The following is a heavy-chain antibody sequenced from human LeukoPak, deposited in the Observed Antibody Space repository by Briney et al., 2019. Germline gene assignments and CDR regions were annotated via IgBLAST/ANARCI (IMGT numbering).Heavy chain of an antibody. CDR3: ARITILYYFDS. V-gene: IGHV1-2*02. J-gene: IGHJ4*02. Sequence: ASVKVSCKASGYTFIGYYMHWVRQAPGQGLEWMGWINPNSGGTNYAQKFQGRVTMTRDTSISTAYMGLSSLRSDDTAVYYCARITILYYFDSWGQGTLVTVSS. D-gene: IGHD5-24*01. CDR2: INPNSGGT. CDR1: GYTFIGYY.